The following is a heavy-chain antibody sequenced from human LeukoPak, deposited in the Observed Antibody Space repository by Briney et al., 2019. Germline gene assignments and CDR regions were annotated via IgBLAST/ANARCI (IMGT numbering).Heavy chain of an antibody. J-gene: IGHJ3*02. CDR2: INPNSGGT. D-gene: IGHD3-9*01. CDR3: ATDILTGYYNGAFDI. Sequence: ASVKVSCKASGYTFTGYYMHWVRQAPGQGLEWMGWINPNSGGTSYAQKFQGRVTMTRDTSISTAYMELSRLRSDDTAVYYCATDILTGYYNGAFDIWGQGTMVTVSS. CDR1: GYTFTGYY. V-gene: IGHV1-2*02.